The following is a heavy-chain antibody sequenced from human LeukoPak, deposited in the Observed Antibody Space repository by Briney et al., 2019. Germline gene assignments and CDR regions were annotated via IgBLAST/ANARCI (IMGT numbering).Heavy chain of an antibody. CDR2: ISWNSGSI. D-gene: IGHD6-13*01. CDR1: GFTFSSYA. CDR3: AKDTGRNGYSSSWYWFDP. V-gene: IGHV3-9*01. J-gene: IGHJ5*02. Sequence: GGSLRLSCAASGFTFSSYAMHWVRQAPGKGLEWVSGISWNSGSIGYADSVKGRFTISRDNAKNSLYLQMNSLRAEDTALYYCAKDTGRNGYSSSWYWFDPWGQGTLVTVSS.